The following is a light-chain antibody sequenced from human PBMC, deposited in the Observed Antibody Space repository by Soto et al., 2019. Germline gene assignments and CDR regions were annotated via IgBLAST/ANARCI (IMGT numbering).Light chain of an antibody. J-gene: IGKJ3*01. CDR2: DAS. CDR3: QQYNSYSLT. Sequence: DIQMTQSPSTLSASVGDRVTITCRASQSISSWLAWYQQKPGKAPKLLIYDASSLESGVPSRFSGSGSGTEFTLPISSLQPDDFASYYCQQYNSYSLTFGPGTKVDIK. CDR1: QSISSW. V-gene: IGKV1-5*01.